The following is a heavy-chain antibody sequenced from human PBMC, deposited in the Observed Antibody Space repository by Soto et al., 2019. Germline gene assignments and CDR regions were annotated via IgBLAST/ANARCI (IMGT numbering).Heavy chain of an antibody. J-gene: IGHJ4*02. Sequence: EVQLLESGGGLVQPGGSLRLSCAASGFTFSSYAMSWVRQAPGKGLEWVSVVSGSGALTYYADSVKGRFTISRDNSKNTVYLQMNSLRAEDTAVYYCATGGRSSAFDYGGQETLVTVSS. V-gene: IGHV3-23*01. CDR1: GFTFSSYA. CDR3: ATGGRSSAFDY. CDR2: VSGSGALT. D-gene: IGHD6-6*01.